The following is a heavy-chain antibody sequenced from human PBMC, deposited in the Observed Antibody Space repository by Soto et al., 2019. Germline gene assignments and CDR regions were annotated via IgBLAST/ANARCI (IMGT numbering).Heavy chain of an antibody. CDR2: SKNKADSYTT. V-gene: IGHV3-72*01. D-gene: IGHD3-10*01. CDR1: GFTFSDHY. J-gene: IGHJ4*02. Sequence: EVQLVESGGDLVQPGGSLRLSCAASGFTFSDHYMDWVRQAPGKGLEWVGRSKNKADSYTTEYAASVKGRFTISRDGSNNSLFLQVNSPKTEDTAVYYCTVWGSGNDFGAAWGQGILVTVSS. CDR3: TVWGSGNDFGAA.